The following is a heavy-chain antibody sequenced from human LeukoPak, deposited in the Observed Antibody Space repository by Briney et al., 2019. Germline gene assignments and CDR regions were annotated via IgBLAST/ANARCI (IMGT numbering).Heavy chain of an antibody. D-gene: IGHD3-22*01. CDR3: ASSHTMIVGWDAFDI. CDR2: IYTSGST. J-gene: IGHJ3*02. CDR1: GGSISSGSYY. V-gene: IGHV4-61*02. Sequence: ESSETLSLTCTVSGGSISSGSYYWSWIRQPAGKGLEWIGRIYTSGSTNYNPSLKSRVTMSVDTSKNQFSLKLSSVTAADTAVYYCASSHTMIVGWDAFDIWGQGTMVTVSS.